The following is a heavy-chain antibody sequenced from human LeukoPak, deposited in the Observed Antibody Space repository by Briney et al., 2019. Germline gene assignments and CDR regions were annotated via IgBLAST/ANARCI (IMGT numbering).Heavy chain of an antibody. J-gene: IGHJ4*02. CDR2: ISGSGGST. CDR1: GFTFSHYG. D-gene: IGHD2-21*02. Sequence: PGGSLRLSCAASGFTFSHYGMTWVRQAPGKGLEWVSAISGSGGSTYYAGSVKGRFTISRDNSKNTLYLQMNSLRADDTAVYYCAKSLHVTAIDYWGQGTLVTVSS. V-gene: IGHV3-23*01. CDR3: AKSLHVTAIDY.